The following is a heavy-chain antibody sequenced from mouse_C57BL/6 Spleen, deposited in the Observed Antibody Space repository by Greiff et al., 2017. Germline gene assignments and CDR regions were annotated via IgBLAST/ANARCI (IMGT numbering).Heavy chain of an antibody. D-gene: IGHD4-1*01. CDR2: IDPSDSET. CDR1: GYTFTSYW. Sequence: QVQLQQPGAELVRPGSSVKLSCKASGYTFTSYWMHWVKQRPIQGLEWIGNIDPSDSETHYNQKFKDKATLTVDKSSSTAYMQLSSLTSEDSAVYYCARSRGLGLDYWGQGTTLTVSS. J-gene: IGHJ2*01. V-gene: IGHV1-52*01. CDR3: ARSRGLGLDY.